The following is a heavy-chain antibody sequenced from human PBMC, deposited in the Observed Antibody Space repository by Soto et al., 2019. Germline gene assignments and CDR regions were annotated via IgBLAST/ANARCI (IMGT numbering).Heavy chain of an antibody. D-gene: IGHD6-19*01. V-gene: IGHV3-23*01. J-gene: IGHJ6*02. CDR1: GFTFSSYA. CDR2: ISGSGGST. Sequence: GGSLRLSCAASGFTFSSYAMSWVRQAPGKGLEWVSAISGSGGSTYYADSVKGRFTISRDNSKNTLYLQMNSLRAEDTAVYYCAKAIPGYSSGWDYYYYYGMDVWGQGTTVTVSS. CDR3: AKAIPGYSSGWDYYYYYGMDV.